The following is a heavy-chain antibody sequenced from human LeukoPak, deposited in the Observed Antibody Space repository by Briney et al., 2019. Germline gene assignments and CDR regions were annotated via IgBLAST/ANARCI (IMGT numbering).Heavy chain of an antibody. D-gene: IGHD6-19*01. CDR2: ISAYNGNT. CDR1: GYTFTSYG. V-gene: IGHV1-18*01. J-gene: IGHJ6*02. CDR3: AAGTGYSSGWQRDYYYYGMDV. Sequence: ASVKVSCKASGYTFTSYGISWVRQAPGQGLEWMGWISAYNGNTNYAQKLQGRVTMTTDTSTSTAYMELSSLRSEDTAVYYCAAGTGYSSGWQRDYYYYGMDVWGQGTTVTVSS.